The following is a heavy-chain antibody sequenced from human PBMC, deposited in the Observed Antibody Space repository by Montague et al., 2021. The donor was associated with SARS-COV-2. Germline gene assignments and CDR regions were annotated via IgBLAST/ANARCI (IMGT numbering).Heavy chain of an antibody. J-gene: IGHJ6*02. CDR2: IYSGGDT. D-gene: IGHD5-12*01. CDR1: GFTVSTNY. Sequence: SLRLSCAASGFTVSTNYMSWVRQAPGKGLEWISVIYSGGDTYYADSVKGRFTISRDNSKNTLYLQMNSLRAEDTAVYCCARGGGLRNYGMDVWGRGTTVTVSS. V-gene: IGHV3-53*01. CDR3: ARGGGLRNYGMDV.